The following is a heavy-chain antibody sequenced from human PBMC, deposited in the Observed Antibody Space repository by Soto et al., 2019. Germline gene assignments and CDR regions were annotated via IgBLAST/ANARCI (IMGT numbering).Heavy chain of an antibody. J-gene: IGHJ4*02. D-gene: IGHD6-13*01. V-gene: IGHV3-23*01. CDR2: ITGSGGGT. CDR1: GFTFSNYA. CDR3: AKRPLTAAGFDY. Sequence: EVQLLESGVGLVQPGGSLRLSCAASGFTFSNYAMTWVRQAPGKGLEWVSVITGSGGGTYFVDSVKGRFTISRDNSKNTVYLQMNSLRAEVTAVYYCAKRPLTAAGFDYWGQGTLVTVSS.